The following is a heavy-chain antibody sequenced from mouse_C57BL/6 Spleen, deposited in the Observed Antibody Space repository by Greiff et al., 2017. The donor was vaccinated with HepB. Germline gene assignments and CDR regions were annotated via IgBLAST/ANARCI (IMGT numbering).Heavy chain of an antibody. CDR3: ARRYGSSVSLYFDY. CDR1: GYAFSSSW. D-gene: IGHD1-1*01. V-gene: IGHV1-82*01. J-gene: IGHJ2*01. CDR2: IYPGDGDT. Sequence: VQLQQSGPELVKPGASVKISCKASGYAFSSSWMNWVKQRPGKGLEWIGRIYPGDGDTNYNGKFKDKATLTADKSSSTAYMQLSSLTSEDSAVYFCARRYGSSVSLYFDYWGQGTTLTVSS.